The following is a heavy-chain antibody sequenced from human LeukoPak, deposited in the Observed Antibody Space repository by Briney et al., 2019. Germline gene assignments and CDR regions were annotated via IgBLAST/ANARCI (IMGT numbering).Heavy chain of an antibody. CDR3: ARGYCSSTSCHFDP. CDR2: MNPNSGNT. Sequence: ASVKVSCKASGYTFTSYDINWVRQATGQGLEWMGWMNPNSGNTGYAQKFQGRVTITRNTSISTAYMELSSLRSEDTAVYYCARGYCSSTSCHFDPWGQGTLLSVSS. V-gene: IGHV1-8*03. D-gene: IGHD2-2*01. J-gene: IGHJ5*02. CDR1: GYTFTSYD.